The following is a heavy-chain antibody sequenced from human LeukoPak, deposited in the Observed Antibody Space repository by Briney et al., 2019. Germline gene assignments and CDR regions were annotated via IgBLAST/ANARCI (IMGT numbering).Heavy chain of an antibody. CDR3: ALGGAVAGTEGDY. D-gene: IGHD6-19*01. J-gene: IGHJ4*02. Sequence: GGSLRLSCAASGFTFSSYWMHWVRQAPGKGLVWVSRINSDGSSTTYADSVKGRFTISRDNSKNTLYLQMNSLRAEDTAVYYCALGGAVAGTEGDYWGQGTLVTVSS. V-gene: IGHV3-74*01. CDR2: INSDGSST. CDR1: GFTFSSYW.